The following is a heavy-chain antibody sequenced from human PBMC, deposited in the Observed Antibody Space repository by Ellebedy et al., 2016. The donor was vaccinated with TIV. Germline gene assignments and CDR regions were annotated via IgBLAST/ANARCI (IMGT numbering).Heavy chain of an antibody. J-gene: IGHJ5*02. D-gene: IGHD4-11*01. CDR1: GFTFGRYW. Sequence: HTGGSLRLXXVASGFTFGRYWRHWVRQAPGNKLVWVSRIKSDGSSTTYADSVKGRFTTSRDNARNTLYLQMNSLRGEDTAVYFCARDRGDYSISGPWGQGTLVTVSS. V-gene: IGHV3-74*01. CDR3: ARDRGDYSISGP. CDR2: IKSDGSST.